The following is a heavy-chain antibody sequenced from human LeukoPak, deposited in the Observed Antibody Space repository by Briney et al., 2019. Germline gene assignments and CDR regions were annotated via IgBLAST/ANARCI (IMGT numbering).Heavy chain of an antibody. CDR3: ARDRYSGSYYTHYYYYGMDV. D-gene: IGHD1-26*01. J-gene: IGHJ6*02. V-gene: IGHV4-59*01. Sequence: SETLSLTCTVSGVSISSYYWSWIRQPPGKGLEWIGYIYYSGSTNYNPSLKSRVTISVDTSKNQFSLKLSSVTAADTAVYYCARDRYSGSYYTHYYYYGMDVWGQGTTVTVSS. CDR2: IYYSGST. CDR1: GVSISSYY.